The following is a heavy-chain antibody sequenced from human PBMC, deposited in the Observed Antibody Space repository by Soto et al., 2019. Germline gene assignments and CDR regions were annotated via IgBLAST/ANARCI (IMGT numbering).Heavy chain of an antibody. D-gene: IGHD1-26*01. V-gene: IGHV3-9*01. CDR2: ISWNSNTI. CDR3: AKAGGSYLYYFDS. CDR1: GFTFDDYV. Sequence: EVQLVESGGCLVQPGRSLRLSCAGSGFTFDDYVMHWVRQAPGKGLEWVSGISWNSNTIDYADSVKGRFTISRDNAKNSLYLQMNSLRPEDTALYYCAKAGGSYLYYFDSWGQGTLVTVSS. J-gene: IGHJ4*02.